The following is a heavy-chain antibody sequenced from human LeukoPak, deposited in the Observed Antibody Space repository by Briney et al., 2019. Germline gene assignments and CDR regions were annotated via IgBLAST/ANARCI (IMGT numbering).Heavy chain of an antibody. CDR2: ISSSGKTT. CDR1: GFTFSSYA. V-gene: IGHV3-48*03. J-gene: IGHJ4*02. Sequence: GGSLRLSCAASGFTFSSYAMNWVRQAPGKGLEWISYISSSGKTTYYADSVKGRFTISRDNAKNSLYLQMNSLRAEDTAVYYCARDYRRFDYWGQGTLVTVSS. CDR3: ARDYRRFDY.